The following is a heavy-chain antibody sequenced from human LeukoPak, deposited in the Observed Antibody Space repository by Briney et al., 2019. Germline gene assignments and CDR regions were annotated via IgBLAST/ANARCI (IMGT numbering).Heavy chain of an antibody. V-gene: IGHV3-30*18. CDR3: AKSIPPDTVGMVFGELLSGYYYYGMDV. CDR1: GFTFSSYG. Sequence: GGSLRLSCAASGFTFSSYGMHWVRQAPGKGLEWVAVISYDGGNKYYADSVKGRFTISRDNSKNTLYLQMNSLRAEDTAVYYCAKSIPPDTVGMVFGELLSGYYYYGMDVWGQGTTVTVSS. D-gene: IGHD3-10*02. CDR2: ISYDGGNK. J-gene: IGHJ6*02.